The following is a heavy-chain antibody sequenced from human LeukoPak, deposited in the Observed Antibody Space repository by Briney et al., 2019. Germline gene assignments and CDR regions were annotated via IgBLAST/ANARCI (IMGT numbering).Heavy chain of an antibody. CDR1: GFTFSNYA. CDR2: IGSDTTT. J-gene: IGHJ6*02. Sequence: GGSLRLSCAASGFTFSNYAISWVRQAPGKGLEWVSGIGSDTTTHYAESVKGRFAISRDNAKNTLYLHMNSVRAGDTALYYCAKDLHYWVAMDVWGQGTTVTVS. V-gene: IGHV3-23*01. CDR3: AKDLHYWVAMDV. D-gene: IGHD2-15*01.